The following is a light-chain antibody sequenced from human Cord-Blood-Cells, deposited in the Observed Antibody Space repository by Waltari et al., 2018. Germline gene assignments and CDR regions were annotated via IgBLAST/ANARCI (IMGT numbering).Light chain of an antibody. CDR1: QDISNY. Sequence: DIQMTQSPSSLSASVGDRVTITCQASQDISNYLNWYQQKPGKAPKLLIYDASNLETGVPSRFSESGSGTDFTFTISSLQPEDIATYYCQQYDNLPRTFGQGTKVEIK. J-gene: IGKJ1*01. CDR3: QQYDNLPRT. CDR2: DAS. V-gene: IGKV1-33*01.